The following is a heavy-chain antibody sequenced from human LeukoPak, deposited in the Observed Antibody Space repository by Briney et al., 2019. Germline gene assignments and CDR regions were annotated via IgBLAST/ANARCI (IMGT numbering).Heavy chain of an antibody. V-gene: IGHV3-23*01. Sequence: GGSLRLSCAASGFTFSSYAMSWVRQAPGKGLEWVSAISGSGGSTYYADSVKGRFTISRDNSKNTLYLQMNSLRAEDTAVYYCAKDRVEQQLAYYYYYMDVWGKGTTVTVSS. D-gene: IGHD6-13*01. CDR1: GFTFSSYA. J-gene: IGHJ6*03. CDR2: ISGSGGST. CDR3: AKDRVEQQLAYYYYYMDV.